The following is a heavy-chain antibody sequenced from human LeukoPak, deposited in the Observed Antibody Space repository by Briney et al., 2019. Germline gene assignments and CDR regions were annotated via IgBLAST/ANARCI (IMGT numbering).Heavy chain of an antibody. CDR1: GGSISSSSYY. CDR2: IYYSGIT. V-gene: IGHV4-39*01. D-gene: IGHD1-26*01. Sequence: SETLSLTCTVSGGSISSSSYYWGWIRQPPGKGLEWIGSIYYSGITNYNPSLKSRVTMSVDTTRKRFSLRLTSESAADTGVYYCARGGGGAKAFYFDYWGQGSLVTVSS. J-gene: IGHJ4*02. CDR3: ARGGGGAKAFYFDY.